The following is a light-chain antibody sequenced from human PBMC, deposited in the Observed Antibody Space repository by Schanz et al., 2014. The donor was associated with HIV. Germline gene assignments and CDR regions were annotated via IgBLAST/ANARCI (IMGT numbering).Light chain of an antibody. CDR2: NTH. Sequence: QSVLTQPPSASGTPGQGVTISCSGSTSNVGSRSVDWYQQFPGAAPKLLIYNTHQRPSGVTDRFSGSKSGTSASLTISGLQSEDEADYYCQSYDKSLSGPYVFGGGTKLTVL. CDR3: QSYDKSLSGPYV. J-gene: IGLJ1*01. CDR1: TSNVGSRS. V-gene: IGLV1-44*01.